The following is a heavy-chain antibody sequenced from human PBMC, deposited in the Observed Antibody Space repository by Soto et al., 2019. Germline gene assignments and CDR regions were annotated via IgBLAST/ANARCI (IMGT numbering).Heavy chain of an antibody. D-gene: IGHD3-10*01. CDR3: ARDRYYGGADY. CDR2: IYYSGST. CDR1: AGSIGSYY. V-gene: IGHV4-59*12. J-gene: IGHJ4*02. Sequence: PXETLSLTCTVSAGSIGSYYWSWIRQPPGKGLEWIGYIYYSGSTTYNPSLKSRVTVLVDTSKNQFSLNLRSVTAADTAVYYCARDRYYGGADYWGQGTLVTVPQ.